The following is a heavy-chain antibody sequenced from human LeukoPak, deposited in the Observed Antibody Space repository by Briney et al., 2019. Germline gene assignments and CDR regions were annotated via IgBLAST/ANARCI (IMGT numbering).Heavy chain of an antibody. V-gene: IGHV3-48*02. CDR2: LSGGRDVI. CDR1: GFTFRTFG. J-gene: IGHJ4*02. CDR3: ARDFRYQDSSGYYPFDY. Sequence: GGSLRLSCAASGFTFRTFGMNWLHQAPGKGLEWVSYLSGGRDVIYYAESVRGRFTISRDNAKNSLYLQMNSLRDEDTAVYYCARDFRYQDSSGYYPFDYWGQGTLVTVSS. D-gene: IGHD3-22*01.